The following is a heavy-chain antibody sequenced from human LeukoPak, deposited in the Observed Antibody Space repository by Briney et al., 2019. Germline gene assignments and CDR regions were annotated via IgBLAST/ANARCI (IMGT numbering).Heavy chain of an antibody. CDR1: GGSFSGYY. V-gene: IGHV4-34*01. J-gene: IGHJ3*02. CDR2: INHSGST. CDR3: ARYSYGSIDAFDI. D-gene: IGHD5-18*01. Sequence: SETLSLTCAVYGGSFSGYYWSWIRQPPGKGLEWIGEINHSGSTNYNPSLKSRVTISVDTSKNQFSLKLSSVTAADTAVYHCARYSYGSIDAFDIWGQGTMVTVSS.